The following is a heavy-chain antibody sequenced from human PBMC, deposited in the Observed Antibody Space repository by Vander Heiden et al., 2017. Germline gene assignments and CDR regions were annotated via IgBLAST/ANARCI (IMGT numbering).Heavy chain of an antibody. Sequence: EVQLVESGVGLVQPGGPLRLSWAVSNFTFSGYIMIWVRQAPGKGLEWVSYISIASITKYYADSVKGRFTISRDNAKNSLYLQMISLREEDTAVYFCARVRGNGWDFDYWGQGTLVTVSS. D-gene: IGHD6-19*01. CDR3: ARVRGNGWDFDY. V-gene: IGHV3-48*02. CDR2: ISIASITK. J-gene: IGHJ4*02. CDR1: NFTFSGYI.